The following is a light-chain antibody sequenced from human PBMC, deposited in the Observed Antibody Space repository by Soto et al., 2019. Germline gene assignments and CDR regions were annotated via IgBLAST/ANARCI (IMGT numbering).Light chain of an antibody. V-gene: IGLV2-23*02. CDR2: EVN. CDR3: CSYAGSSTLRV. J-gene: IGLJ1*01. Sequence: QSALTQPASVSGSPGQSITISCTGTNTDVGSYNLVSWYLQHPGKAPKPIIYEVNKRPSGFSNRFSGSKSGNTASLTISGLQAEDEADYYCCSYAGSSTLRVFGTGTKVTV. CDR1: NTDVGSYNL.